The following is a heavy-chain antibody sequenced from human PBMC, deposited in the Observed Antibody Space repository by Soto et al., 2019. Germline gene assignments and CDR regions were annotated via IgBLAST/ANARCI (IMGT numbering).Heavy chain of an antibody. CDR1: GFTFSSYS. V-gene: IGHV3-23*01. D-gene: IGHD3-16*01. CDR2: ISGSGDSA. Sequence: PGGSLRLSCAACGFTFSSYSISWVRQAPGKGLEWVLGISGSGDSAYYADSVKGRFTISRDNSKNTLYVQMNSLRAEDTAVYYCALGHRFAPFDPWGQGILATVSS. CDR3: ALGHRFAPFDP. J-gene: IGHJ5*02.